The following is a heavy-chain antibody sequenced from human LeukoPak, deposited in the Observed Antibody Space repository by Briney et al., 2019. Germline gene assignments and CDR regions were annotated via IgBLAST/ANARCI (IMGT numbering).Heavy chain of an antibody. D-gene: IGHD2-2*01. CDR2: ISGSGGST. Sequence: GGSLRLSCAASGFTFSSYAMSWVRQAPGKGLEWVSAISGSGGSTYYADSVKGRFTIPRDNSKNTLYLQMNSLRAEDTAVYYCAKDGGYCSSTSCYVYFDYWGQGTLVTVSS. CDR3: AKDGGYCSSTSCYVYFDY. J-gene: IGHJ4*02. V-gene: IGHV3-23*01. CDR1: GFTFSSYA.